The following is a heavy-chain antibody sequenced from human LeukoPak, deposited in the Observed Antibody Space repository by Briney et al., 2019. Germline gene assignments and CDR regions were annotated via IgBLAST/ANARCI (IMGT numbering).Heavy chain of an antibody. V-gene: IGHV3-48*02. D-gene: IGHD1-14*01. Sequence: PGGPLRLSCATSGFTFSSYTMNWVRQAPGKGLEWVSYISNSGSTIYYADSVKGRFTISRDNAKNSLYLQMNSLRDEDTAIYYCVRYFDKWGQGTLVTVSS. CDR1: GFTFSSYT. CDR3: VRYFDK. J-gene: IGHJ4*02. CDR2: ISNSGSTI.